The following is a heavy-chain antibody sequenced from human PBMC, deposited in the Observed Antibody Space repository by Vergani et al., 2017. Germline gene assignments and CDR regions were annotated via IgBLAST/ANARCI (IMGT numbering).Heavy chain of an antibody. CDR2: ISSSSSYI. CDR1: GFTFSSYS. J-gene: IGHJ4*02. V-gene: IGHV3-21*01. Sequence: EVQLVESGGGLVKPGGSLRLSCAASGFTFSSYSMNWVRQAPGKGLEWVSSISSSSSYIYCADSVKGRFTISRDNAKNSLYLQMNSLRAEDTAVYYCARVPFMVREVMDYWGQGTLVTVSS. CDR3: ARVPFMVREVMDY. D-gene: IGHD3-10*01.